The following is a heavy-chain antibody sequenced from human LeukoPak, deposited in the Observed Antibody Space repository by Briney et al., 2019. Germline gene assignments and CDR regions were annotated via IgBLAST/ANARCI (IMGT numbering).Heavy chain of an antibody. D-gene: IGHD2-15*01. J-gene: IGHJ3*02. CDR1: GYTFTAYA. CDR2: ITPSDGA. V-gene: IGHV1-2*02. Sequence: RASVKVSCKSSGYTFTAYAMHWVRQAPGQGREWMGWITPSDGANYAQKFQGRVTMTRDTSMSTAYMDLNRLTSDDTAVYYCARARAARGAFDIWGQGTMVTVSS. CDR3: ARARAARGAFDI.